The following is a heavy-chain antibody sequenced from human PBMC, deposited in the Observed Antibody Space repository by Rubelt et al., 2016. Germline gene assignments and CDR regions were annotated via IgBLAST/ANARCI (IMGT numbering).Heavy chain of an antibody. J-gene: IGHJ5*02. V-gene: IGHV1-3*01. Sequence: SYAMHWVRQAPGQRLEWMGWINAGNGNTKYSQKFQGRVTITRDTSASTAYMELSSLRSEDTAVYYCARAYYYGSGSLVWFDPWGQGTLVTVSS. CDR2: INAGNGNT. CDR3: ARAYYYGSGSLVWFDP. D-gene: IGHD3-10*01. CDR1: SYA.